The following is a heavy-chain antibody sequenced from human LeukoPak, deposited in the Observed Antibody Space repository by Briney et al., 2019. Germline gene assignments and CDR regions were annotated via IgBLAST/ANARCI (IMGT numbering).Heavy chain of an antibody. Sequence: GGSLRLSCAASGFTVSSNYMSWVRQAPGKGLEWVPVIYSGGSTYYADSVKGRFTISRDNSKNTLYLQMNSLRAEDTAVYYCARHFGYSGYSSSWDIYYYYMDVWGKGTTVTVSS. D-gene: IGHD6-13*01. J-gene: IGHJ6*03. CDR1: GFTVSSNY. CDR3: ARHFGYSGYSSSWDIYYYYMDV. V-gene: IGHV3-53*01. CDR2: IYSGGST.